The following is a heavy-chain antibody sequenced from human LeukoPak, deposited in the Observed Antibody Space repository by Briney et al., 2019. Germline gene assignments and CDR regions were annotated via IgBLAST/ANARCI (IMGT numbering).Heavy chain of an antibody. CDR1: GYTFTDYY. CDR2: INPDSGVT. Sequence: GASVKVSCKASGYTFTDYYIHWVRQAPGQGLEWMGWINPDSGVTNYVQDFQGRVTMTRDKSTGIAHMELSRLTSDDTAVYYCARQYCSSSNCYESDNGFDPWGQGTLVTVSS. V-gene: IGHV1-2*02. CDR3: ARQYCSSSNCYESDNGFDP. D-gene: IGHD2-2*01. J-gene: IGHJ5*02.